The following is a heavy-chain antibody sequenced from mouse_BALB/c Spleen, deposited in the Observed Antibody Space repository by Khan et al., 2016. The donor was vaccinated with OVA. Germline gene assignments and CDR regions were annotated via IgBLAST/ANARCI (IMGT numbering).Heavy chain of an antibody. V-gene: IGHV9-3-1*01. CDR1: GYTFTNYG. CDR2: INTYTGEP. J-gene: IGHJ1*01. Sequence: QIQLVQSGPELKKPGETVKISCKASGYTFTNYGMNWVKQAPRKGLKWMGWINTYTGEPTYADDFKGRVAFSLETSASTAYLQINNLKNEDTATYFCARSNAYWYFDVWGAGTTVTVSS. CDR3: ARSNAYWYFDV.